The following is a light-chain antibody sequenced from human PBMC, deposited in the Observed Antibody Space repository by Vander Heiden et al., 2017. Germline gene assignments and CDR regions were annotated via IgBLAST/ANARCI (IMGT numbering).Light chain of an antibody. J-gene: IGKJ2*01. CDR3: QQRSNWPYT. V-gene: IGKV3-11*01. Sequence: EIVLTQSPATLSLSPGDRATPSCRASQSVSSYLAWYQQKPGQAPRLLIYDASNRATGIPARFSGSGSGTDFTLTISSLEPEDVAVYYCQQRSNWPYTFGQGTKLEIK. CDR1: QSVSSY. CDR2: DAS.